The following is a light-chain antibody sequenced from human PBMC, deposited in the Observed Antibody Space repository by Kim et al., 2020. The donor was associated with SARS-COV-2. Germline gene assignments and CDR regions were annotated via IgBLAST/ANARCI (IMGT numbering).Light chain of an antibody. CDR3: QQYNKDNDWPPYS. CDR2: LAS. CDR1: QSVSSN. V-gene: IGKV3D-15*01. J-gene: IGKJ2*03. Sequence: EIVMTQSPATLSVSPGERVTLSCRASQSVSSNLAWYQQKPGQAPRLLIYLASTRVTGIPARFSGSGSGTEFTLTISSLQSEDFAVYYCQQYNKDNDWPPYSFGQGTKLEI.